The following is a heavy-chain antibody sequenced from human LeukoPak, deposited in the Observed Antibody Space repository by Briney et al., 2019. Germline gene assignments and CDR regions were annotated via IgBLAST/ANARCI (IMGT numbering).Heavy chain of an antibody. V-gene: IGHV3-30*04. CDR1: GLTFSSYA. Sequence: GGSLRLSCAASGLTFSSYAMHWVRQAPGKGLEWVAVISYDGSNKYYADSVKGRFTISRDNSKNTLYLQMNSLRAEDTAVYYCASEIIFGSFDYWGQGTLVTVSS. D-gene: IGHD3-3*01. CDR3: ASEIIFGSFDY. J-gene: IGHJ4*02. CDR2: ISYDGSNK.